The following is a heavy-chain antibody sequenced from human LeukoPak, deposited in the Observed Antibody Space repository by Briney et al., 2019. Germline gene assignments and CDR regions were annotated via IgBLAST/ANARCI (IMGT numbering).Heavy chain of an antibody. CDR1: GYSISSGYY. Sequence: PSETLSLTCTVSGYSISSGYYWGWIRQPPGKGLEWIGSIYHSGSTYYNPSLKSRVTISVDTSKNQFSLKLSSVTAADTAVYYCAAKWELHALDIWGQGTMVTVSS. CDR3: AAKWELHALDI. D-gene: IGHD1-26*01. J-gene: IGHJ3*02. V-gene: IGHV4-38-2*02. CDR2: IYHSGST.